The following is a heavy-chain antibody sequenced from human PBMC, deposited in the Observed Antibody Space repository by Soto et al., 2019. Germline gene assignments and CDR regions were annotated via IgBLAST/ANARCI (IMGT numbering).Heavy chain of an antibody. D-gene: IGHD3-22*01. V-gene: IGHV4-30-4*01. CDR2: IYSSGTT. J-gene: IGHJ4*02. CDR1: GGSIGGGDYY. Sequence: QVQLQESGPGLVKASQTLSLTGTVFGGSIGGGDYYWAWIRQPPGRGLEWIGYIYSSGTTYYNPYLKGRLTISLAQSQVSLKLTSVTATDTGVYYCARGYYESSDYYVGSPAFEYWGQGARVSVSS. CDR3: ARGYYESSDYYVGSPAFEY.